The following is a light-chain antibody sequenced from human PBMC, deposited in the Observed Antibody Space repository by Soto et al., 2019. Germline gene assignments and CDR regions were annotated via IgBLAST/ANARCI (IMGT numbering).Light chain of an antibody. CDR1: QSVISY. J-gene: IGKJ2*01. V-gene: IGKV3-11*01. CDR3: QQRSNWPPYT. CDR2: DAS. Sequence: EIVLTQSPATLSLSPGERATLSCRASQSVISYLAWYQQKPGQAPRLLIYDASNSATGIPARFSGSGSGTAFPLTISSLEPEDFAVYYCQQRSNWPPYTFGQGTKLEIK.